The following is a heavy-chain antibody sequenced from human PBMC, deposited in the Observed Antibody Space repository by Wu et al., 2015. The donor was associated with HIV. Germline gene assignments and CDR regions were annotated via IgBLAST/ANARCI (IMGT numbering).Heavy chain of an antibody. Sequence: QVQLVQSGGELKKPWGLSKRSPARLLVITLGVIVSAGCDTAPGQGLEWMGWINVYNGNTNYAEKFQGRVSMTTDTPTTSAHMELRSLRFDDTAVYYCVRDDVYHSGMDVWGRRDHGHRLL. CDR3: VRDDVYHSGMDV. V-gene: IGHV1-18*01. CDR2: INVYNGNT. CDR1: VITLGVIV. D-gene: IGHD5/OR15-5a*01. J-gene: IGHJ6*02.